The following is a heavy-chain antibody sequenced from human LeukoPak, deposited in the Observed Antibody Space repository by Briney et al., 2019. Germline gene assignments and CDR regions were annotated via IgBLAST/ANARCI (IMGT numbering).Heavy chain of an antibody. V-gene: IGHV3-23*01. CDR1: GFTFSSYA. CDR3: VKDRGGSPFYGMDV. Sequence: GGSLRLSYAASGFTFSSYAIYWVRQAPGKGLEWISTISGSGGAGTYYADSVKGRFTVSRDNSRNTLYLPMNSLRAEDTAVYYCVKDRGGSPFYGMDVWGQGTTVTVSS. J-gene: IGHJ6*02. CDR2: ISGSGGAGT. D-gene: IGHD1-26*01.